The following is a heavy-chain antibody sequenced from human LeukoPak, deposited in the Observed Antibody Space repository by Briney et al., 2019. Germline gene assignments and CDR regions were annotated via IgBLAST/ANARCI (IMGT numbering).Heavy chain of an antibody. J-gene: IGHJ6*02. CDR2: INHSGST. D-gene: IGHD5-18*01. V-gene: IGHV4-34*01. Sequence: PSGTLSLTCAVYGGSFSGYYWSWIRQPPGKGLEWIGEINHSGSTNYNPSLKSRVTISVDTSKNQFSLKLSSVTAADTAVYYCARGLQDTAMVIANYYYYYGMDVWGQGTTVTVSS. CDR1: GGSFSGYY. CDR3: ARGLQDTAMVIANYYYYYGMDV.